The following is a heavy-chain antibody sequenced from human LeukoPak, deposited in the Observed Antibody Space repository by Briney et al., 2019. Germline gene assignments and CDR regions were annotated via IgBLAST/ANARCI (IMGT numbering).Heavy chain of an antibody. D-gene: IGHD3-3*01. Sequence: SVKVSCKASGGTFSSYAISWVRQAPGQGLEWMGGIIQIFGSANCAQKFQGRVTISTDESTSTAYMELSSLRSEDTTVYYCAKEHDFWSGYYRYYFDYWGQGTLVTVSS. J-gene: IGHJ4*02. CDR3: AKEHDFWSGYYRYYFDY. CDR1: GGTFSSYA. V-gene: IGHV1-69*05. CDR2: IIQIFGSA.